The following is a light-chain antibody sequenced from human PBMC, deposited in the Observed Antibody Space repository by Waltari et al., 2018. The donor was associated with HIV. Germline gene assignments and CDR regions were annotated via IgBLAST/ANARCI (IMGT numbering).Light chain of an antibody. CDR1: QNIFSY. CDR2: ATS. Sequence: DIQLTQSPSFLSASIGDRVTITCRASQNIFSYLVWYQQKPGRAPQVLIYATSTLQSGVPSRFSGSGSGTEFALTSTNLQPDDFATYYCQQVNGYPLTFGGGTKVEIK. CDR3: QQVNGYPLT. V-gene: IGKV1-9*01. J-gene: IGKJ4*01.